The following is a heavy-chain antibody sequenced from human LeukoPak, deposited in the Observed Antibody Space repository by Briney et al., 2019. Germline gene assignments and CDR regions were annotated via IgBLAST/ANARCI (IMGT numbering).Heavy chain of an antibody. CDR2: MKQDGSEK. CDR1: GFTFSSYW. J-gene: IGHJ4*02. CDR3: AREGSYDFWSGYLYYFDY. D-gene: IGHD3-3*01. V-gene: IGHV3-7*01. Sequence: PGGSLRLSCAASGFTFSSYWMSWVRQAPGKGLEWVANMKQDGSEKYYVDSVKGRFTISRDNAKNSLYLQMNSLRAEDTAVYYCAREGSYDFWSGYLYYFDYWGQGTLVTVSS.